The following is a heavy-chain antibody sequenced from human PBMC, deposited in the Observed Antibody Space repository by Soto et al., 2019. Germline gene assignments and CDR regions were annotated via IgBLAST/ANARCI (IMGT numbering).Heavy chain of an antibody. CDR2: IRSKAYGGTT. CDR3: TRDWGIAAAGRLIDYYYYYMDV. Sequence: GGSLRLSCTASGFTFGDYAMSWFRQAPGKGLEWVGFIRSKAYGGTTEYAASVKGRFTISRDDSKSIAYLQMNSLKTEDTAVYYCTRDWGIAAAGRLIDYYYYYMDVWGKGTTVTVSS. J-gene: IGHJ6*03. V-gene: IGHV3-49*03. CDR1: GFTFGDYA. D-gene: IGHD6-13*01.